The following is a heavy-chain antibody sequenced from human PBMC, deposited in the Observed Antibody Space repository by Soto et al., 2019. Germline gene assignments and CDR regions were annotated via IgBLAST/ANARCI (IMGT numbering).Heavy chain of an antibody. J-gene: IGHJ4*02. CDR1: GFSFPDYD. CDR2: VGRFGNT. CDR3: AKEGRLRSPAGDYFDS. Sequence: GSLRLSCEGSGFSFPDYDMNWVRQTPGKGLEWVAAVGRFGNTYYRDSVRGRFTISRDDSRNTVYLQMNRLRVEDTAVYLCAKEGRLRSPAGDYFDSWAQGSLVTVSS. V-gene: IGHV3-23*01. D-gene: IGHD3-10*01.